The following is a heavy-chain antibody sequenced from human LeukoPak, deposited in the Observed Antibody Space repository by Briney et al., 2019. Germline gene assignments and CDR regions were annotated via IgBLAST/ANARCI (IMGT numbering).Heavy chain of an antibody. J-gene: IGHJ3*02. V-gene: IGHV5-51*01. CDR2: IYPGDSDT. Sequence: GESLKISCKASGYNFTSYWIDWVRQMPGKGLQWMGIIYPGDSDTRYSPSFQGQVTISADKSISTAYLQWGSLKASDTAMYYCARTDSGDAFDIWGQGTMVTVSS. CDR3: ARTDSGDAFDI. D-gene: IGHD2-21*02. CDR1: GYNFTSYW.